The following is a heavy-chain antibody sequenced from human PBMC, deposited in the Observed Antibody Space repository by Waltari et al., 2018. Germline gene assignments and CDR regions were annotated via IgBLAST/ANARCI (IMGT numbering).Heavy chain of an antibody. J-gene: IGHJ4*02. CDR1: GYSISSGYY. V-gene: IGHV4-38-2*01. D-gene: IGHD3-10*01. Sequence: QVQLQESGPGLVKPSETLSLTCAVSGYSISSGYYWGWIRQPPGKGLEWIGSIYYSGSTYYNPSLKSRGTIAVDTSKNQFALKLSSVTAADTAVYYCASAAMVRGVISWGQGTLVTVSS. CDR3: ASAAMVRGVIS. CDR2: IYYSGST.